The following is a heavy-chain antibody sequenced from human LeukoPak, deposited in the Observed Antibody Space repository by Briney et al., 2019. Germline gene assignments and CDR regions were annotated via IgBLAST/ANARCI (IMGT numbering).Heavy chain of an antibody. CDR1: GFTFSSYS. Sequence: PGGSLRLSCAASGFTFSSYSMIWVRQAPGKGLEWLANIKPDESEKYYLDSVKGRFTVSRDNARNLLFLQMDSLRAEDTAVYYCVRYYTRQSWYFDLWGRGTLVTVSS. CDR3: VRYYTRQSWYFDL. D-gene: IGHD3-10*01. CDR2: IKPDESEK. V-gene: IGHV3-7*01. J-gene: IGHJ2*01.